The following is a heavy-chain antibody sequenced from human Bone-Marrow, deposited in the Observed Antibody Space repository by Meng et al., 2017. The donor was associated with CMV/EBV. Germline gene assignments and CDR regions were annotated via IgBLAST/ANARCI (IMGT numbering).Heavy chain of an antibody. CDR3: ARDGGSSWSLYYYNGMDV. D-gene: IGHD6-13*01. V-gene: IGHV4-4*02. CDR1: GDSISSNKW. Sequence: GSLRLSCAVSGDSISSNKWWSWVRQPPGKGLEWIGEIYHSGSTNYNPSLKSRVTISVDKSKNQFSLKLSSVTAADTAVYYCARDGGSSWSLYYYNGMDVWVQGTTVTVSS. J-gene: IGHJ6*02. CDR2: IYHSGST.